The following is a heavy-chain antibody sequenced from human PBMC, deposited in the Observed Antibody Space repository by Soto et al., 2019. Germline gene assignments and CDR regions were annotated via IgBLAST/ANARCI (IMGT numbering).Heavy chain of an antibody. Sequence: GGSLRLSCTASGFTFGDYAMSWFRQAPGKGLEWVGFIRSKAYGGTTEYAASVKGRFTISRDDSKSIAYLQMNSLKTEDTAVYYCTRGPPGSTYYYYYGMDVWGQGTTVTVSS. CDR1: GFTFGDYA. V-gene: IGHV3-49*03. CDR3: TRGPPGSTYYYYYGMDV. D-gene: IGHD1-26*01. J-gene: IGHJ6*02. CDR2: IRSKAYGGTT.